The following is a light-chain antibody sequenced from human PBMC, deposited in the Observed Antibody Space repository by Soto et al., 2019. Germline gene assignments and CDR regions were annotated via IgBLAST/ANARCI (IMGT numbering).Light chain of an antibody. CDR1: QSVTSY. V-gene: IGKV3-11*01. CDR2: DAS. Sequence: EIVLTQSPATLSLSPGERATLSCRASQSVTSYLAWYQQKPGQAPRLLIYDASNRATGIPARFSGSGSGTAFTLTINSLEPEDFSVYYCQQRSNWPRTFGQGTKVEIK. J-gene: IGKJ1*01. CDR3: QQRSNWPRT.